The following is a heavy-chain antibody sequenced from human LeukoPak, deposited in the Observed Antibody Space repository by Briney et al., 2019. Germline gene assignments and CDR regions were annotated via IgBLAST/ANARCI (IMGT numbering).Heavy chain of an antibody. CDR3: ARGPSQSNRYCSSTSCNRIWFDP. D-gene: IGHD2-2*01. CDR2: IYHSGST. CDR1: GGSISSGGYS. J-gene: IGHJ5*02. V-gene: IGHV4-30-2*01. Sequence: SETLSLTCAVSGGSISSGGYSWSWIRQPPGKGLEWIGYIYHSGSTYYNPSLKSRVTISVDRSKNQFSLKLSSATAADTAVYYCARGPSQSNRYCSSTSCNRIWFDPWGQGTLVTVSS.